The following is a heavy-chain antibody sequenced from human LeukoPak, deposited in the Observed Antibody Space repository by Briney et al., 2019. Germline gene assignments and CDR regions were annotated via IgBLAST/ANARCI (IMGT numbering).Heavy chain of an antibody. V-gene: IGHV1-8*01. D-gene: IGHD3-22*01. J-gene: IGHJ4*02. CDR1: GYTFTSYD. Sequence: ASVKVSCKASGYTFTSYDINWVRQPTGQGLEWMGWMNPNSGNTGYAQKFQGRVTMTRNTSISTAYMELSSLRSEDTAVYYCARLLYDSSGYYQYYFDYWGQGTLVTVSS. CDR2: MNPNSGNT. CDR3: ARLLYDSSGYYQYYFDY.